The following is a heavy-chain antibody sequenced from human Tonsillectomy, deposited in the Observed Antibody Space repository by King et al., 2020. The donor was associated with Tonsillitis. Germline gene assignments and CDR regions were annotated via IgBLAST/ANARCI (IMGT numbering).Heavy chain of an antibody. D-gene: IGHD1-1*01. CDR1: GCSFSSSNYY. CDR2: IRSRGGT. CDR3: ARHSSKESGTMGTFDI. V-gene: IGHV4-39*01. Sequence: LQLQESGPGLVKPSETLSRTCTVSGCSFSSSNYYWGWIRQPPGKGLEWIVSIRSRGGTNYLPSLKSRVTISVDTSKNQFSLKLYSVTAADTAIYYCARHSSKESGTMGTFDIWGQGTMVTVSS. J-gene: IGHJ3*02.